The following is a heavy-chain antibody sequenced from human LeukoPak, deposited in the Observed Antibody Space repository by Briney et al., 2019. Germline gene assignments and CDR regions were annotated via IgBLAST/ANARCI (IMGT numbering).Heavy chain of an antibody. CDR3: ARDPSLYSGSYYFQH. CDR1: GFTFSSYA. Sequence: PGGSLRLSCAASGFTFSSYAMSWVHQAPGKGLEWVSAISGSGGSTYYADSVKGRFTISRDNSKNTLYLQMNSLRAEDTAVYYCARDPSLYSGSYYFQHWGQGTLVTVSS. CDR2: ISGSGGST. J-gene: IGHJ1*01. D-gene: IGHD1-26*01. V-gene: IGHV3-23*01.